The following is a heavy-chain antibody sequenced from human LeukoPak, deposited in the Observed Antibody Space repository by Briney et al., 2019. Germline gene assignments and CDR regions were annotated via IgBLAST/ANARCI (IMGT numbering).Heavy chain of an antibody. Sequence: GGSLRLSCAASGFTFSNAWMSWVRQAPGKGLEWVGRIKSKTDGGTTDYAAPVKGRFTISRDDSKNTLYLQMNSLKTEDTAVYYCTTAGLRLPYTHYYYYYMDVWGKGTTVTVSS. J-gene: IGHJ6*03. D-gene: IGHD2-2*02. CDR1: GFTFSNAW. V-gene: IGHV3-15*01. CDR2: IKSKTDGGTT. CDR3: TTAGLRLPYTHYYYYYMDV.